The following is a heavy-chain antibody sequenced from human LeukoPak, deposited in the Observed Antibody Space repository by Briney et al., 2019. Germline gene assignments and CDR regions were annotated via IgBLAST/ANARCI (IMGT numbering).Heavy chain of an antibody. J-gene: IGHJ6*02. Sequence: PGGSLRLSCAASGFTFSSYAMHWVRQAPGKGLEWVAVISYDGRNKYYADSMKGRFTISRDNSKNTLYLQMNSLRAEDTAVYYCARDLGSDYYDSSGYHYYYGMDVWGQGTTVTVSS. CDR2: ISYDGRNK. CDR1: GFTFSSYA. CDR3: ARDLGSDYYDSSGYHYYYGMDV. D-gene: IGHD3-22*01. V-gene: IGHV3-30*04.